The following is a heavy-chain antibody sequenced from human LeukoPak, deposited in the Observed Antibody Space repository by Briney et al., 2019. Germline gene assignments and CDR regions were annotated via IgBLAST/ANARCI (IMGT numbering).Heavy chain of an antibody. V-gene: IGHV5-51*01. Sequence: GESLKISCKGSGYSFTTYWIGWVRQMPGKGLEWMGIIYPADSDTQYSQSYQGQVTTSADKYTNTAYLQWNSLQASDTGIYYCATRGRYTFIVYWGQGTQVTVSS. CDR3: ATRGRYTFIVY. D-gene: IGHD3-16*02. CDR1: GYSFTTYW. J-gene: IGHJ4*02. CDR2: IYPADSDT.